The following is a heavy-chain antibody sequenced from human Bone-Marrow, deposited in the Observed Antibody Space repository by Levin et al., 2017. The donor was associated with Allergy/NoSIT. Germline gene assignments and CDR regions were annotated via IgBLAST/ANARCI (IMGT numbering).Heavy chain of an antibody. D-gene: IGHD5-18*01. CDR1: GGSISSGGYY. V-gene: IGHV4-31*03. CDR2: IYSRGTT. CDR3: ARGGGGYRGYFDY. Sequence: SETLSLTCTVSGGSISSGGYYLTWLRQPPGKGLEWIGYIYSRGTTYYNPSLQSRLNISLETSKDQFFLMLTSVTAADTALYYCARGGGGYRGYFDYWGQGILVTVSS. J-gene: IGHJ4*02.